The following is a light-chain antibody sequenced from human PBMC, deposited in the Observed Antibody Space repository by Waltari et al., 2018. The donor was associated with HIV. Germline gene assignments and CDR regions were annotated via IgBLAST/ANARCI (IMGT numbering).Light chain of an antibody. J-gene: IGKJ5*01. Sequence: DIVLPQSPAILSLSPGEGVTLSCRASQDVGSYLAWYQHKPGQAPRLLIYDASNRATGIPARFSGGGSGTDFTLTISRLEPDDFALYYCQQRRRWPITFGQGTRIEI. CDR1: QDVGSY. CDR3: QQRRRWPIT. CDR2: DAS. V-gene: IGKV3-11*01.